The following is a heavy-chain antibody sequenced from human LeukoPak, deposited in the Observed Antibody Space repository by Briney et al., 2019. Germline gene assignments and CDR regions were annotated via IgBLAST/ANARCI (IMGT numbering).Heavy chain of an antibody. D-gene: IGHD3-3*01. CDR2: ISYDGSNK. V-gene: IGHV3-30-3*01. CDR3: ARGAPSYYDFWSGYYRYYYGMDV. J-gene: IGHJ6*02. Sequence: QPGGSLRLSCAASGFTFSSYAMYWVRQAPGKGLEWVAVISYDGSNKYYADSVKGRFTISRDNSKNTLYLQMNSLRAEDTAVYYCARGAPSYYDFWSGYYRYYYGMDVWGQGTTVTVSS. CDR1: GFTFSSYA.